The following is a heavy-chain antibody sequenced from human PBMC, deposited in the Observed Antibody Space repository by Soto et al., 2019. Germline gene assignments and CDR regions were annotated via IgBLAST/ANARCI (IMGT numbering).Heavy chain of an antibody. D-gene: IGHD6-19*01. J-gene: IGHJ4*02. Sequence: GGSLRLSCAASGFTFDDYTMHWVRQAPGKGLEWVSLINWDGTSTYYADSVKGRFTISRDNSKNSLYLQMHSLRTDDIALYYCARGFAVAGGFDYWGQGTLVTVSS. V-gene: IGHV3-43*01. CDR1: GFTFDDYT. CDR3: ARGFAVAGGFDY. CDR2: INWDGTST.